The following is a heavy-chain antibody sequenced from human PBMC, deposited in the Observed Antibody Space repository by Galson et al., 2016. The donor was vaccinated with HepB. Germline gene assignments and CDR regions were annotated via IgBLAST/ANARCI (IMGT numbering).Heavy chain of an antibody. CDR2: IKTDGSET. Sequence: SLRLSCAASGFTFGNYWMGWVRQAPGKGLEWLANIKTDGSETHYVDSVKGRFTISRDNAKKSMYLQMNGLGAEDTAVYYCATGDKWGWDYWGQGTLVSVSS. CDR1: GFTFGNYW. V-gene: IGHV3-7*03. D-gene: IGHD1-26*01. J-gene: IGHJ4*02. CDR3: ATGDKWGWDY.